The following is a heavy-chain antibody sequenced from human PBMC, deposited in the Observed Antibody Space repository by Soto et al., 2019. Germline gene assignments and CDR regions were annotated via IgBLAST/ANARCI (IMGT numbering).Heavy chain of an antibody. Sequence: ASVKVSCKASGYTFTGYYMHWVRQAPGQGLEWMGWINPNSGGTNYAQKFQGRVTMTRDTSISTAYMELSRLRSDDTAVYYCARDACSGGSCYFLGPFGPWGPGAMVSVSS. D-gene: IGHD2-15*01. CDR3: ARDACSGGSCYFLGPFGP. CDR2: INPNSGGT. CDR1: GYTFTGYY. V-gene: IGHV1-2*02. J-gene: IGHJ5*02.